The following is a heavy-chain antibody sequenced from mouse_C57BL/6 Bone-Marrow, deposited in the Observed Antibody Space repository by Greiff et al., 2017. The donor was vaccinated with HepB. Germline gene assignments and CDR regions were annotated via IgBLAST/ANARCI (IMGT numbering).Heavy chain of an antibody. V-gene: IGHV1-76*01. CDR2: IYPGSGNT. D-gene: IGHD2-12*01. CDR1: GYTFTDYY. Sequence: QVQLQQSGAELVRPGASVKLSCKASGYTFTDYYINWVKQRPGQGLEWIARIYPGSGNTYYNEKFKGKATLTAEKSSSTAYMQLSSLTSEDSAVYFCLTTGYYFDYWGQGTTLTVSS. CDR3: LTTGYYFDY. J-gene: IGHJ2*01.